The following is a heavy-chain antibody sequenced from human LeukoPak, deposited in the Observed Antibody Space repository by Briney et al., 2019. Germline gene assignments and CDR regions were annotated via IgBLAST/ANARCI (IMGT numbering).Heavy chain of an antibody. CDR1: GGTFSSYA. J-gene: IGHJ3*02. CDR2: IIPIFGTA. Sequence: ASVKVSCKASGGTFSSYAIGWVRQAPGQGLEWMGGIIPIFGTANYAQKFQGRVTITTDESTSTAYMELSSLRSEDTAVYYCARAGSYYDSSGPYAFDIWGQGTMVTVSS. V-gene: IGHV1-69*05. CDR3: ARAGSYYDSSGPYAFDI. D-gene: IGHD3-22*01.